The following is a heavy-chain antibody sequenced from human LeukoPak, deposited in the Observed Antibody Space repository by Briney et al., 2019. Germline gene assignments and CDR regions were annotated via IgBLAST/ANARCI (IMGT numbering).Heavy chain of an antibody. CDR2: IYYNGST. V-gene: IGHV4-39*01. CDR1: GGSISSGSYY. J-gene: IGHJ4*02. Sequence: SETLSLTCTVSGGSISSGSYYWGWIRQPPAKGLEWIGSIYYNGSTQYNPSLKSRVTISVDTSKNQFSLKLNSVTAADTAVYYCARRNIAVALDYWGQGTLVTVSS. D-gene: IGHD6-19*01. CDR3: ARRNIAVALDY.